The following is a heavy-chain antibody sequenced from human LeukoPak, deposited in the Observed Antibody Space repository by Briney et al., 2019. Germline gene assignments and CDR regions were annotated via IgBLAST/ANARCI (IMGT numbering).Heavy chain of an antibody. CDR2: INPNSGNA. CDR1: GYTFSDYD. Sequence: GASVKVSCKASGYTFSDYDINRVRQATGQGLEWMGWINPNSGNAGYAQKFQGRVTMSRNTYISTAYMELSSLRSEDTAVYYCARALAWGGSSYSYYYMDVWDKGTTVTVSS. D-gene: IGHD1-26*01. J-gene: IGHJ6*03. CDR3: ARALAWGGSSYSYYYMDV. V-gene: IGHV1-8*01.